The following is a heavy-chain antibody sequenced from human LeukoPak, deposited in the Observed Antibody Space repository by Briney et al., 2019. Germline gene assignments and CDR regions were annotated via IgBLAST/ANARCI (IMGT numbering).Heavy chain of an antibody. CDR3: AKGGLRLQYFDY. Sequence: GGSLRLSCAASGFSFSSYAMSWVRQTPGKGLEWVSTISGSGGSTYYADSVKGRFTISRDNSKNTLYLQMNSLRAEDTAVYYCAKGGLRLQYFDYWGQGTLVTVSS. CDR2: ISGSGGST. CDR1: GFSFSSYA. J-gene: IGHJ4*02. D-gene: IGHD5-12*01. V-gene: IGHV3-23*01.